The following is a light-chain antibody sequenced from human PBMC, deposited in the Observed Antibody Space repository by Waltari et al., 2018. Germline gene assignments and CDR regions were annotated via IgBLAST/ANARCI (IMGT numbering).Light chain of an antibody. CDR2: DAS. J-gene: IGKJ2*01. V-gene: IGKV3-11*01. CDR1: QSVSSH. CDR3: QQRSNWPPYT. Sequence: DIVLTQSPATLSLSPGERATLSCRASQSVSSHLAWYQQKHGQAPRLLIYDASNRATGIPARFSGSGSGTDFTLTISSLEPEDFAVYYCQQRSNWPPYTFGQGTKLEIK.